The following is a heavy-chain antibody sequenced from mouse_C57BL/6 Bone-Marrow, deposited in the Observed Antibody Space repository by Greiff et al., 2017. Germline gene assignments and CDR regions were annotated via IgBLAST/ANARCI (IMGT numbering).Heavy chain of an antibody. J-gene: IGHJ1*03. CDR2: IHPNSGST. Sequence: QVQLQQPGAELVKPGASVKLSCKASGYTFTSYWMHWVKQRPGQGLEWIGMIHPNSGSTNYNEKFKSKATLTADKSSSTAYMQLSSLTSEDSAVYCCAKITTVVATNFDVWGTGTTVTVSS. CDR1: GYTFTSYW. CDR3: AKITTVVATNFDV. D-gene: IGHD1-1*01. V-gene: IGHV1-64*01.